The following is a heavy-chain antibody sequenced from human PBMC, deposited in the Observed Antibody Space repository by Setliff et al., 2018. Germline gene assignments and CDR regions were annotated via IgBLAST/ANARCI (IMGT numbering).Heavy chain of an antibody. CDR3: LRLVRYCTKIACQATSGDEV. CDR1: GYMFRSYG. D-gene: IGHD2-8*01. J-gene: IGHJ4*02. V-gene: IGHV1-18*01. CDR2: ISAYNGKT. Sequence: ASVKVSCKASGYMFRSYGINWIRQAPGQGPEWMGWISAYNGKTYFAQKFQDRITLTTDTSTNTGYLELRGLRSDDTAVYYCLRLVRYCTKIACQATSGDEVWGLGTLVTVSS.